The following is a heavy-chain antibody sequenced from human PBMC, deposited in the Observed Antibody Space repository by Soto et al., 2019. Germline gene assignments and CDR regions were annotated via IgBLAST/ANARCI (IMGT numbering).Heavy chain of an antibody. J-gene: IGHJ4*02. CDR2: IWYDGSNK. D-gene: IGHD2-21*01. CDR3: ARGGVAPRFHCGGDCYNFDY. V-gene: IGHV3-33*01. Sequence: QVQLVESGGGVVQPGRSLRLSCAASGFTFSNYGMHWVRQAPGKGLEWVALIWYDGSNKYYADSVKGRFTISRDNSKNALCLQMNSLRAEDTAVYYCARGGVAPRFHCGGDCYNFDYWGQGTLVTVSS. CDR1: GFTFSNYG.